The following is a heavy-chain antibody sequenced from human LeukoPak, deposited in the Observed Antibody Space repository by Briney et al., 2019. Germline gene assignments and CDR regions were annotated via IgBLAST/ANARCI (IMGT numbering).Heavy chain of an antibody. CDR1: GYTFTSYG. V-gene: IGHV1-18*01. D-gene: IGHD2-2*01. Sequence: GASVKVSCKASGYTFTSYGISWVRQAPGQGLEWMGWISAYNGNTNYAQKFQGRVTMTEDTSTDTAYMELSSLRSEDTAVYYCATAGGIVVVPSWNRLDYWGQGTLVTVSS. CDR3: ATAGGIVVVPSWNRLDY. CDR2: ISAYNGNT. J-gene: IGHJ4*02.